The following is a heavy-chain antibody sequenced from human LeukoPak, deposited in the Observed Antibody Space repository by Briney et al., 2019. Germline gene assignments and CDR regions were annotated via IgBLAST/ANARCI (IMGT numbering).Heavy chain of an antibody. V-gene: IGHV3-30*04. CDR3: ARTWIQLWLQGYFDY. D-gene: IGHD5-18*01. J-gene: IGHJ4*02. CDR1: GLTFSSYA. CDR2: ISYDGSNK. Sequence: GGSLRLSCAASGLTFSSYAMHWVRQAPGKGLEWVAVISYDGSNKYYADSVKGRFTISRDNSKNTLYLQMNSLRTEDTAVYYCARTWIQLWLQGYFDYWGQGTLVTVSS.